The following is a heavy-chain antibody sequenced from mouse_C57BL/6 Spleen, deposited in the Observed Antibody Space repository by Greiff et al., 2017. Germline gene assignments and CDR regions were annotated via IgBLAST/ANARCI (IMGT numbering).Heavy chain of an antibody. J-gene: IGHJ2*01. Sequence: DVKLVESGGGLVKPGGSLKLSCAASGFPFSSYAMSWVRQTPEKRLEWVATISDGGSYTYYPDNLKGRFTISRDNAKNNLYLQMSHLKSEDTAMYYCARESYYGFDYWGQGTTLTVAS. CDR2: ISDGGSYT. CDR3: ARESYYGFDY. V-gene: IGHV5-4*01. D-gene: IGHD1-1*01. CDR1: GFPFSSYA.